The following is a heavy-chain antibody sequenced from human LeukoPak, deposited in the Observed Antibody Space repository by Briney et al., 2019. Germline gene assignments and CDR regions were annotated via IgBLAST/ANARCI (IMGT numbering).Heavy chain of an antibody. V-gene: IGHV3-30*18. Sequence: GGSLRLSCAASGFTFSNYGMHWVRQAPGKGLEWVAVISYDGSNKYYADSVKGRFTISRDNSKNTLYLQMNSLRAEDTAVYYCAKDNKGVVVGTRGFDPWGQGTLVTVSS. CDR2: ISYDGSNK. CDR3: AKDNKGVVVGTRGFDP. CDR1: GFTFSNYG. D-gene: IGHD2-2*01. J-gene: IGHJ5*02.